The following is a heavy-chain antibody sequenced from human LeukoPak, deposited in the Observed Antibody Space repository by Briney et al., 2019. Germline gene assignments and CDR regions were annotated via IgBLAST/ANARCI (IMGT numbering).Heavy chain of an antibody. Sequence: GGSLRLSCAASGFTFDIYAMSWVRQAPGKGLEWVSSISGTGGSTYYADSVKGRFTVSRDNSKNTLYVQMNNLRVEDTAVYYCAKDRYRGGDCYQEYFQQWGQGTLVTVSS. D-gene: IGHD2-21*02. CDR3: AKDRYRGGDCYQEYFQQ. J-gene: IGHJ1*01. CDR1: GFTFDIYA. CDR2: ISGTGGST. V-gene: IGHV3-23*01.